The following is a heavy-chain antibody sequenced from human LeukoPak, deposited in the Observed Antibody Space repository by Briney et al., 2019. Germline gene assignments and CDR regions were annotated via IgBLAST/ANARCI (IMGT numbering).Heavy chain of an antibody. V-gene: IGHV1-69*13. J-gene: IGHJ4*02. CDR2: IIPIFGTA. CDR1: GGTFSSYA. Sequence: SVKVSCKASGGTFSSYAISWVRQAPGQGLEWMEGIIPIFGTANYAQKFQGRVTITADESTSTAYMELSSLRSEDTAVYYCARDPLTYCSSTSCHPDWGQGTLVTVSS. CDR3: ARDPLTYCSSTSCHPD. D-gene: IGHD2-2*01.